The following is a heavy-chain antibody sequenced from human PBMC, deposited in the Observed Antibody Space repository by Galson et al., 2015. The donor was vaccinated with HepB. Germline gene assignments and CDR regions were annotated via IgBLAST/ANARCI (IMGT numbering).Heavy chain of an antibody. CDR2: MIPDSGAA. V-gene: IGHV1-8*01. J-gene: IGHJ4*02. Sequence: SVKVSCKASGYTFTSLDINWVRQATGQGLEWMGWMIPDSGAAGYAQKFQGRVSMTRDTSISTVYMELTRLQSEDTAVYYCAREFQFGDNWYPGFWGQGTLVTVSS. CDR1: GYTFTSLD. CDR3: AREFQFGDNWYPGF. D-gene: IGHD1-1*01.